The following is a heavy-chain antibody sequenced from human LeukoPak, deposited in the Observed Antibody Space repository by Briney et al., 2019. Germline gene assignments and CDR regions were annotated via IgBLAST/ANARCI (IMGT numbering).Heavy chain of an antibody. CDR3: ARAGYSSGWFDY. V-gene: IGHV4-34*01. Sequence: SETLSLTCAVYGGSFSGYYWSWIRQPPGKGLEWIGEINHSGSTNYNPSLKSRVTISVDTSKNRFSLKLSSVTAADTAVYYCARAGYSSGWFDYWGQGTLVTVSS. J-gene: IGHJ4*02. D-gene: IGHD6-19*01. CDR1: GGSFSGYY. CDR2: INHSGST.